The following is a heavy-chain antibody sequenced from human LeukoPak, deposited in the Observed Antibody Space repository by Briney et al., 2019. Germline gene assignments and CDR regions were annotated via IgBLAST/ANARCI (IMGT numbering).Heavy chain of an antibody. Sequence: SSETLSLTCAVYGGSFSGYYWSWIRQPPGKGLEWIGEINHSGSTNYNPSLKSRVTISVDTSKNQFSLKLSSVTAADTAVYYCARDLITGTTWFDYWGQGTLVTVSS. J-gene: IGHJ4*02. CDR1: GGSFSGYY. V-gene: IGHV4-34*01. D-gene: IGHD1-7*01. CDR3: ARDLITGTTWFDY. CDR2: INHSGST.